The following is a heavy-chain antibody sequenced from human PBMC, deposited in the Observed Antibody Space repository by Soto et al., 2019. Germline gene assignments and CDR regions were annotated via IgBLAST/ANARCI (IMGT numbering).Heavy chain of an antibody. CDR2: IYYSGST. D-gene: IGHD1-26*01. V-gene: IGHV4-61*01. J-gene: IGHJ6*02. CDR1: GGSVSSGSYY. CDR3: ARDGGATTGDYYYYGMDV. Sequence: QVQLQESGPGLVKPSETLSLTCTVSGGSVSSGSYYWSWIRQPPGKGLEWIGYIYYSGSTNYTPSLKSRVTISVDTSKNQFSLKLSSVTAADTAVYYCARDGGATTGDYYYYGMDVWGQGTTVTVSS.